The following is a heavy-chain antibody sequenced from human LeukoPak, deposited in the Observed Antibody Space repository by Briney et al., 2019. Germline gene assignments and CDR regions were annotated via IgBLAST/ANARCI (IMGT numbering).Heavy chain of an antibody. Sequence: SETLSLTCAVYGGSFSGYYWSWIRQPPGKGLEWIGEINHSGSTNYNPPLKSRVTISVDTSKNQFSLKLSSVTAADTAVYYCATSVEYSSSWYQKNPFDYWGQGTLVTVSS. D-gene: IGHD6-13*01. V-gene: IGHV4-34*01. J-gene: IGHJ4*02. CDR3: ATSVEYSSSWYQKNPFDY. CDR1: GGSFSGYY. CDR2: INHSGST.